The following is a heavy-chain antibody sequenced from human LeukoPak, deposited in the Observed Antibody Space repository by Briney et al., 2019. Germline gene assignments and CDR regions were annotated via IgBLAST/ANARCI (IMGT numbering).Heavy chain of an antibody. CDR3: ATDLGGDRTFDP. CDR1: GYTLTELS. J-gene: IGHJ5*02. D-gene: IGHD2-21*02. CDR2: FDPEDGET. Sequence: ASVKVSCKVSGYTLTELSMHWVRQAPGKGLEWMGGFDPEDGETIYAQKFQGRVTMTEDTSTDTAYMELSSLRSEDTAVYYCATDLGGDRTFDPWGQGTLVTVSS. V-gene: IGHV1-24*01.